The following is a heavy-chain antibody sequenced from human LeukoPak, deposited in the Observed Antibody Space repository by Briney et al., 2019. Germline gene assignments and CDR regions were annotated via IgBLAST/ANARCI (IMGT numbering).Heavy chain of an antibody. CDR3: ARDAYSSSWADY. CDR1: GFTFSSYA. J-gene: IGHJ4*02. V-gene: IGHV3-30*04. D-gene: IGHD6-13*01. Sequence: GGSLRLSCAASGFTFSSYAMHWVRQAPGKGLEWVAVISYDGSNKYYADSVKGRFTISRDNSKNTLYLQMNSLRAEDTAVYYCARDAYSSSWADYWGQGTLVTVSS. CDR2: ISYDGSNK.